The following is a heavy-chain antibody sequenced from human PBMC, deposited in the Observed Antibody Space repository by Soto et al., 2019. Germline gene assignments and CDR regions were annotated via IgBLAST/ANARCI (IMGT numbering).Heavy chain of an antibody. CDR1: GGSIDNYEYY. D-gene: IGHD6-6*01. J-gene: IGHJ4*02. CDR2: IYYSGRT. Sequence: QVQLQESGPGLVKPSQTLSLTCTVSGGSIDNYEYYWTWIRQPPGKGLEWVGYIYYSGRTNYNPSLNSRFTISLDTSKNQFSLMLTSVSAADTAMYYCARDRSNSPDYFDFWGQGTLVTVSS. V-gene: IGHV4-30-4*01. CDR3: ARDRSNSPDYFDF.